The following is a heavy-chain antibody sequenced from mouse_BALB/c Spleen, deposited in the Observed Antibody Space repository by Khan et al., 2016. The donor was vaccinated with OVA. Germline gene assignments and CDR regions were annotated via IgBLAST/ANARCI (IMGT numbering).Heavy chain of an antibody. Sequence: QLEESGPGLVKPSQSLSLTCTVTGYSITSDYAWSWIRQFRGNKLEWMGYIRYSGSTTYNQSLKSRISITRDTSTDPFFLQLKSVTSADTATFYWASELGRYYARDYWGQGTAVTVS. J-gene: IGHJ4*01. CDR1: GYSITSDYA. V-gene: IGHV3-2*02. CDR3: ASELGRYYARDY. D-gene: IGHD4-1*01. CDR2: IRYSGST.